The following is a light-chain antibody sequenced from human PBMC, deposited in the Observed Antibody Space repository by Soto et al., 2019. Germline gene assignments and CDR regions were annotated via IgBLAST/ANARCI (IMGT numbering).Light chain of an antibody. Sequence: EFVWTQSPGTLSLSPGERYTLSCRASQSVSSSYLAWYQQKPVQAPRLLIYGASSRATCIPDRFSGSGSGTDFTLTISRLEPEDFAVSYCQQSRAVGPGTQVDIK. J-gene: IGKJ3*01. CDR3: QQSRA. CDR1: QSVSSSY. CDR2: GAS. V-gene: IGKV3-20*01.